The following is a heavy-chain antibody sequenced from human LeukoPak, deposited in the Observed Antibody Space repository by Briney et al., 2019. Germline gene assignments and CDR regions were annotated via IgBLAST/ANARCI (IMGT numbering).Heavy chain of an antibody. Sequence: TGGSLRLSCEASGFSFSTSGVHWVRQAPGKGLEWMAVISKDGRKNHYADSVKGRFTISRDNTKSTLFLQMNSLRPEDTAIYYCARDLLNYGSAYYDVGIFDSWGQGALVTVSS. J-gene: IGHJ4*02. CDR1: GFSFSTSG. CDR3: ARDLLNYGSAYYDVGIFDS. D-gene: IGHD3-10*01. V-gene: IGHV3-30*04. CDR2: ISKDGRKN.